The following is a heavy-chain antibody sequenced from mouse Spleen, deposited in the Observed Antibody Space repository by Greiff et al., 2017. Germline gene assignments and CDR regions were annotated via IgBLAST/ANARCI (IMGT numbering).Heavy chain of an antibody. Sequence: QVQLQQSGTVLARPGASVKLSCKASGYTFTSYWMHWVKQRPGRGLEWIGRIDPNSGGTKYNEKFKSKATLTVDKPSSTAYMQLSSLTSEDSAVYYCAREDGGNYRWYFDVWGAGTTVTVSS. CDR2: IDPNSGGT. V-gene: IGHV1-72*01. CDR1: GYTFTSYW. J-gene: IGHJ1*01. CDR3: AREDGGNYRWYFDV. D-gene: IGHD1-1*02.